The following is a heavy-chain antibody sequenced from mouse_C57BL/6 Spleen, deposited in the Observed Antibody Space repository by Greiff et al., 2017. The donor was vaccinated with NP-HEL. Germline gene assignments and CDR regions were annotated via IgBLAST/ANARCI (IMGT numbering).Heavy chain of an antibody. D-gene: IGHD2-4*01. CDR3: ARDDYDWGAFDY. CDR2: INPYNGDT. CDR1: GYSFTGYF. Sequence: VQLQQSGPELVKPGDSVKISCKASGYSFTGYFMNWVMQSHGKSLEWIGRINPYNGDTFYNQKFKGKATLTVDKSSSTAHMELRSLTSEDSAVYYCARDDYDWGAFDYWGQGTTLTVSS. V-gene: IGHV1-20*01. J-gene: IGHJ2*01.